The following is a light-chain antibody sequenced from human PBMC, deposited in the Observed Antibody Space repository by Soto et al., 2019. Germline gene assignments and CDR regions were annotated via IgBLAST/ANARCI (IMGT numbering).Light chain of an antibody. CDR3: VSYTTSASYV. J-gene: IGLJ1*01. CDR1: SSDVGNYIF. V-gene: IGLV2-14*01. Sequence: QSALTQPASVSGSPGQSITISCTGTSSDVGNYIFVSWYRQHPGKAPKLMIYDINNRPSGVSNRFSGSRSGNTASLTISGLQAEDEADYYCVSYTTSASYVFATGTKATV. CDR2: DIN.